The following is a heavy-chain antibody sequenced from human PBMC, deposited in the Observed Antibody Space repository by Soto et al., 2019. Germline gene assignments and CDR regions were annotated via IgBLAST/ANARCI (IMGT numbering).Heavy chain of an antibody. CDR1: GGSFSGYY. CDR3: ARGTLPQYRWFDP. J-gene: IGHJ5*02. Sequence: SETLSLTCAVYGGSFSGYYWSWIRQPPGKGLEWIGEINHSGSTNYNPSLKSRVTISVDTSKNQFSLKLSSVTAADTAVYYCARGTLPQYRWFDPWGQGTLVTVSS. CDR2: INHSGST. D-gene: IGHD5-12*01. V-gene: IGHV4-34*01.